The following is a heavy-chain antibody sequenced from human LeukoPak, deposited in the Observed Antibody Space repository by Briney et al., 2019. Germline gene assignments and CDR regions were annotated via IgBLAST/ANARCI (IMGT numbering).Heavy chain of an antibody. CDR2: IYYNGNS. Sequence: PSETLSLTCTVSGGSFSSDDYYWTWIRQPPGKGLEWIGYIYYNGNSNYNPSLKGRVTISLDTSRSQFSLKLSSVTAADTAVYYCAGHGDILTGVPNKMFDPWGQGTLVTVSS. CDR3: AGHGDILTGVPNKMFDP. CDR1: GGSFSSDDYY. V-gene: IGHV4-61*08. J-gene: IGHJ5*02. D-gene: IGHD3-9*01.